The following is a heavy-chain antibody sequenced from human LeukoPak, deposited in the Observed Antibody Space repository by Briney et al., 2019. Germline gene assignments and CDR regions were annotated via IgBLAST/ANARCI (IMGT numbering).Heavy chain of an antibody. D-gene: IGHD3-10*01. J-gene: IGHJ4*02. CDR2: FFSIEDT. CDR3: AILMIRVVIVE. V-gene: IGHV4-39*01. Sequence: WVRQAPGKGLEWIGSFFSIEDTYFNPSHKSRATMSVHTSKNQFSLTLGSMTATHTAVYYCAILMIRVVIVEWGRGTLVTVSS.